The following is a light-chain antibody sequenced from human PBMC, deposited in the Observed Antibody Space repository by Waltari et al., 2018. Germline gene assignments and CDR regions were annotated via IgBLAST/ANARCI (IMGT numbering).Light chain of an antibody. CDR2: AAS. CDR3: QQYGSSPLT. Sequence: EIVLTQSPGTLSLSPGTRATLSCRAIQSVTNNYLAWYRQKPGQAPRVLIYAASSRATGIPERFSGSGSGADFSLTIRRVEPEDFAVYFCQQYGSSPLTFGGGTKVEIK. CDR1: QSVTNNY. V-gene: IGKV3-20*01. J-gene: IGKJ4*01.